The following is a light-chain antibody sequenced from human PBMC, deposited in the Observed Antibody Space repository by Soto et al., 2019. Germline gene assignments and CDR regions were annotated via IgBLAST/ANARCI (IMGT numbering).Light chain of an antibody. V-gene: IGLV2-14*01. J-gene: IGLJ1*01. Sequence: QSVLTQPASVSGSPGQSITFSCTGTSSDVGGYNYVSWYQQHPGKAPKLMIYEVSHRPSGVSNRFSGSKSGNTASLTISGLQAEDEANYYCSSYTSSRTHVFGTGTKVTVL. CDR3: SSYTSSRTHV. CDR2: EVS. CDR1: SSDVGGYNY.